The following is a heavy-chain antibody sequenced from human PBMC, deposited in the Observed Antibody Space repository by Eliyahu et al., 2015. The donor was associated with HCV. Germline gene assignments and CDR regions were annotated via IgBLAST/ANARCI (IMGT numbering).Heavy chain of an antibody. J-gene: IGHJ3*01. D-gene: IGHD2-8*01. CDR1: GXTFSTYT. CDR2: INNSNSFI. V-gene: IGHV3-48*01. CDR3: ARSLVGNGGALDV. Sequence: EVQLMESGGVLIQPGGSLRLSCAASGXTFSTYTMNWVRQAPGKGLEWISNINNSNSFIYYADSVKGRFTISTDNAKNSLSLQMNSLRAEDTGIYYCARSLVGNGGALDVWGQGTMVTVSS.